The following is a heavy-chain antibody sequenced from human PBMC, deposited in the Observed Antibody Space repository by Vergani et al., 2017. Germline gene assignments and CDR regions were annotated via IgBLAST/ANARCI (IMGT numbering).Heavy chain of an antibody. CDR1: GYSITNYW. CDR3: AKTHDFSSLYSSYNWFDP. J-gene: IGHJ5*02. CDR2: IYAGDSDV. V-gene: IGHV5-51*03. D-gene: IGHD3-3*01. Sequence: EVPLVQSGAEVKKPGESLKISCQGSGYSITNYWIAWVRQRPGKGLEWMGIIYAGDSDVRYSPSFQGQVTMSVDKSLSTAYLQWSSLKASDTATYYCAKTHDFSSLYSSYNWFDPWDQGTQVTVSS.